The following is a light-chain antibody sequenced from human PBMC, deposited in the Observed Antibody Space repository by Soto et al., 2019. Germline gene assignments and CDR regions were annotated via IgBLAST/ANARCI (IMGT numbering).Light chain of an antibody. CDR2: GNS. V-gene: IGLV1-40*01. CDR1: SSNIGAGYD. Sequence: QSVLTQPPSVSGAPGQRVTISCTGSSSNIGAGYDVHWYQQLPGTAPKLLIYGNSNRPSGVPDRFSGSKSGTSASLAITGLQGEYEADYCCQSSDSSLGGSGVFGGGTQLTVL. CDR3: QSSDSSLGGSGV. J-gene: IGLJ2*01.